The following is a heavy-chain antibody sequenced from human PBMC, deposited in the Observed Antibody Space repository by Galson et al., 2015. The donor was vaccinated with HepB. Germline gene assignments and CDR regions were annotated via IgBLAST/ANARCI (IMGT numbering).Heavy chain of an antibody. CDR2: IKQDGSEK. CDR1: GFTFSSYW. D-gene: IGHD1-14*01. CDR3: ARVPEGAYPLFDY. Sequence: SLRLSCAASGFTFSSYWMSWARQAPGKGLEWVANIKQDGSEKYYVDSVKGRFTISRDNAKNSLYLQMNSLRAEDTAVYYCARVPEGAYPLFDYWGQGTLVTVSS. J-gene: IGHJ4*02. V-gene: IGHV3-7*03.